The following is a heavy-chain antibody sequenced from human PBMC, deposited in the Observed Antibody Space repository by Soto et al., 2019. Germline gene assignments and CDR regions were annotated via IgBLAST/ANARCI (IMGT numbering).Heavy chain of an antibody. CDR3: ARGRKYDFWSGYYGYYFDY. J-gene: IGHJ4*02. V-gene: IGHV4-34*01. D-gene: IGHD3-3*01. CDR1: GGSSSGYY. CDR2: INHSGST. Sequence: QVQLQQWGAGLLKPSETLSLTCAVYGGSSSGYYWSWIRQPPGKGLEWIGEINHSGSTNYNPSLKSRVTISVDTSKNQFSLKLSSVTAADTAVYYCARGRKYDFWSGYYGYYFDYWGQGTLVTVSS.